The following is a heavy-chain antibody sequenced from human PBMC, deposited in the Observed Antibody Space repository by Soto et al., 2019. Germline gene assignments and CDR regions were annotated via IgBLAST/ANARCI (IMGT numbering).Heavy chain of an antibody. J-gene: IGHJ5*02. CDR1: GGTFSTYT. V-gene: IGHV1-69*06. Sequence: SVKVSCKASGGTFSTYTLSWVRQAPGQGLEWMGRIIPIFGTPYYAQKFQGRVTITADKSTSTVYMELSSLRSDDTAVYFCARGLECRGYCLDKPTWFAPWGQGTLVTVSS. D-gene: IGHD2-15*01. CDR3: ARGLECRGYCLDKPTWFAP. CDR2: IIPIFGTP.